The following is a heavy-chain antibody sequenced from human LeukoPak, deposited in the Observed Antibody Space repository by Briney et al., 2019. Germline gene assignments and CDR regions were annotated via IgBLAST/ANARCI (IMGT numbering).Heavy chain of an antibody. Sequence: GGSLRLSCAASGFTFSDYYMSWIRQAPGKGLELVSYISSSGSTIYYADSVKGRFTISRDNAKNSLYLQMNSLRAEDTAVYYCARVSRVGCSPIWGQGTMVTVSS. CDR3: ARVSRVGCSPI. J-gene: IGHJ3*02. V-gene: IGHV3-11*04. CDR1: GFTFSDYY. CDR2: ISSSGSTI. D-gene: IGHD1-26*01.